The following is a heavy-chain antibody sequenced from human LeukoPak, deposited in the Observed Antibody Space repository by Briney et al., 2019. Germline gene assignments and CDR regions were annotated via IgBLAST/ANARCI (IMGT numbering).Heavy chain of an antibody. D-gene: IGHD3-10*01. CDR1: GFTFSSYG. Sequence: GGSLRLSRAASGFTFSSYGMSWVRQAPGKGLEWVSAIGGRDGSTYYADSVKGRFTISRDNSKNTLYVQMNSLRAEDTAVYYCAKGHYYGSGSLDYWGQGTLVTVSS. CDR3: AKGHYYGSGSLDY. J-gene: IGHJ4*02. CDR2: IGGRDGST. V-gene: IGHV3-23*01.